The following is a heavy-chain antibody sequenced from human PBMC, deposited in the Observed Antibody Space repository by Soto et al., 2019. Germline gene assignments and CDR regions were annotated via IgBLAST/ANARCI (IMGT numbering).Heavy chain of an antibody. V-gene: IGHV3-21*06. D-gene: IGHD2-21*01. Sequence: EVQLVESGGGLVKAGGSLRLFCTASGFTFRNYNMNWVRQAPGKGLEWVSSISTGGAYMFYADSVKGRFTISRDNAQNSLLLQIDSPRAEYTAVYYWARDIASPGGDYFDSWGQGTLVTVSS. CDR3: ARDIASPGGDYFDS. CDR1: GFTFRNYN. CDR2: ISTGGAYM. J-gene: IGHJ4*02.